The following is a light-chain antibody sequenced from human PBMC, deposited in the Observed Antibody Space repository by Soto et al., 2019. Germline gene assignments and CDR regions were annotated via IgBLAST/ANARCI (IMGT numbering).Light chain of an antibody. CDR1: QSVISN. CDR3: QEYIQWPPGM. Sequence: EIVMTQSPATLSVSPGEIATLSFSASQSVISNLAWYQQKPGQAPRLLIYGASSRATGIPDRFSGSGSGTDFTLTISRLEPEDFAVYYCQEYIQWPPGMFGPGTKVDIK. V-gene: IGKV3D-15*01. J-gene: IGKJ1*01. CDR2: GAS.